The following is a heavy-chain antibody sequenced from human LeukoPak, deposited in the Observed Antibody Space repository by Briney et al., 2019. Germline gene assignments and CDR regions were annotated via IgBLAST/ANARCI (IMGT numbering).Heavy chain of an antibody. CDR3: GKTTVGYSSGQKPAWPVDY. V-gene: IGHV3-23*01. CDR2: IFGSGGSP. CDR1: GFTVSSNY. J-gene: IGHJ4*02. Sequence: HPGGSLRLSSAASGFTVSSNYMSWVRQAPGKGLEWVAGIFGSGGSPHYADPVKGRFTISRDNSRNTVYLQINSLRAEDTAVYYCGKTTVGYSSGQKPAWPVDYWGQGTLVTVSS. D-gene: IGHD5-18*01.